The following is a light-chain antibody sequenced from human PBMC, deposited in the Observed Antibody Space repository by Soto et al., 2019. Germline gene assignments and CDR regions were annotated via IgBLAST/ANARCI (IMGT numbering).Light chain of an antibody. CDR1: RTDVGGYNF. CDR2: EVS. J-gene: IGLJ1*01. Sequence: QSVLAQPASVFGSPGQSITISCTGTRTDVGGYNFVSWYQQHPGKAPKLIIYEVSNRPSGVSNRFSGSKSDNTASLTISGLQAEDEADYYCCSYVSSKTYVFGTGTKVTVL. V-gene: IGLV2-14*01. CDR3: CSYVSSKTYV.